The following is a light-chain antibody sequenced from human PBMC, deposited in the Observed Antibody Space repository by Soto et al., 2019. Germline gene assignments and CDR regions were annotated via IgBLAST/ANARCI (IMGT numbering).Light chain of an antibody. CDR1: QSIGNW. CDR3: QQYDTYWT. V-gene: IGKV1-5*03. CDR2: KAS. Sequence: DIQMTQSPSTLSASVGDRVIITCRASQSIGNWLAWYQQKPGKAPNLLIYKASSLKSGVPSRFSGSGSGTESTLTISSLQPDDFATYYCQQYDTYWTFGQGTKVDIK. J-gene: IGKJ1*01.